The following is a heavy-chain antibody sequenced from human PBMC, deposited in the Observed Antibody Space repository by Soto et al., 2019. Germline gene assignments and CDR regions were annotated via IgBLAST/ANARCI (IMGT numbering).Heavy chain of an antibody. D-gene: IGHD5-18*01. CDR2: INPSGGST. Sequence: ASVKVSCKASGYTFTSYYMHWVRQAPGQGLEWMGIINPSGGSTRYAQQFQGRITMTTDTSTSTVYMELSSLRSEDAAVYYCARDGRNTAMADYWGQGTLVTDSS. V-gene: IGHV1-46*01. CDR1: GYTFTSYY. CDR3: ARDGRNTAMADY. J-gene: IGHJ4*02.